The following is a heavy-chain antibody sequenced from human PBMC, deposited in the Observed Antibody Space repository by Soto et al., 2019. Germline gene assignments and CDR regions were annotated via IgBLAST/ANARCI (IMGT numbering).Heavy chain of an antibody. CDR2: TRNKANSYTT. Sequence: GGSLRLSCAASGFTFSDHYMDWVRQAPGKGLEWVGRTRNKANSYTTEYAASVKGRFTISRDDSKNSLYLQMNSLKTEDTAVYYCARESWGGSSFDYWGQGTLVTVSS. J-gene: IGHJ4*02. V-gene: IGHV3-72*01. CDR1: GFTFSDHY. D-gene: IGHD6-6*01. CDR3: ARESWGGSSFDY.